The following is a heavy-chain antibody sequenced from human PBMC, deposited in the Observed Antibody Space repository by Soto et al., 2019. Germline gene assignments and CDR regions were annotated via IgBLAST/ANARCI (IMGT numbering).Heavy chain of an antibody. Sequence: GGSLRLACAASGFTFSSCAIGWVRQAPGKGLEWVSDIIDSGGSTYYADAVKGRFTISRDNSKSTLYLQMNSLRAEDTAVYYCGKGRSYYYYYGVDVRGQRATVTVSS. CDR1: GFTFSSCA. D-gene: IGHD1-26*01. J-gene: IGHJ6*02. CDR3: GKGRSYYYYYGVDV. CDR2: IIDSGGST. V-gene: IGHV3-23*01.